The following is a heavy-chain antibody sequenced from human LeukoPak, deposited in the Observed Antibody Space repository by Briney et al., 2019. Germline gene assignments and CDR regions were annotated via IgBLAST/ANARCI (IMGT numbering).Heavy chain of an antibody. Sequence: SETLSLTCTVSGGSISNYYWSWIRQPAGKGLEWIGRIYTSGSTNYNPSLKSRVTISVDTSKDQFSLKLRSVTVADTAVYYCARGVVVVTAVHFDYWGQGTLVTVSS. J-gene: IGHJ4*02. D-gene: IGHD2-21*02. CDR2: IYTSGST. V-gene: IGHV4-4*07. CDR1: GGSISNYY. CDR3: ARGVVVVTAVHFDY.